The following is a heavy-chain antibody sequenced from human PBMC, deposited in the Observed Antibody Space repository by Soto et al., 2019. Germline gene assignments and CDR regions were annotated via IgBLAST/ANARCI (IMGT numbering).Heavy chain of an antibody. CDR1: GASNRHGGFS. V-gene: IGHV4-30-2*01. Sequence: TPSLPCHVPGASNRHGGFSGGWIRKAPGKGLDWIGYSSPLENPSFHTSFKSPLTISIDRSRNQFSLNLSSVTAADRGVYSCVRGGGYDPFDYWGQGVLVTVSS. CDR3: VRGGGYDPFDY. J-gene: IGHJ4*02. CDR2: SSPLENP. D-gene: IGHD5-12*01.